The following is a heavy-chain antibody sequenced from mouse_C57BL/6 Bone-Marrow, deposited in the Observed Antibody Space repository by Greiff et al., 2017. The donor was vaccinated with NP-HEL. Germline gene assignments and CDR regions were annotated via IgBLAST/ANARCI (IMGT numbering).Heavy chain of an antibody. D-gene: IGHD1-1*01. J-gene: IGHJ3*01. CDR3: ARPKSVLRRGFAY. CDR1: GYAFSSYW. Sequence: VQLQQSGAELVKPGASVKISCKASGYAFSSYWMNWVKQRPGKGLEWIGQIYPGDGDTNYNGKFKGKATLTADKSSSTAYMQLSSLTSEDSAVYFCARPKSVLRRGFAYWGQGTLVTVSA. CDR2: IYPGDGDT. V-gene: IGHV1-80*01.